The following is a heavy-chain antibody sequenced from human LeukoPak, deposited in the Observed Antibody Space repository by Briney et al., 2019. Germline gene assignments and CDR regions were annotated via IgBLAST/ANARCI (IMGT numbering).Heavy chain of an antibody. J-gene: IGHJ4*02. CDR3: TRGRRGYSYGFDY. D-gene: IGHD5-18*01. V-gene: IGHV3-73*01. Sequence: PGGSLRLSCAASGFTFSGSAMHWVRQASGKGLEWVGRIRSKANSYATAYAASVKGRFTISRDDSKNTAYLQMNSLKTEDTAVYYCTRGRRGYSYGFDYGGQEPLVTVSS. CDR1: GFTFSGSA. CDR2: IRSKANSYAT.